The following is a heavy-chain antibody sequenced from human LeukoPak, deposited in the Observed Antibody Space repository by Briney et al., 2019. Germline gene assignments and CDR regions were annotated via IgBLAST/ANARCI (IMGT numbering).Heavy chain of an antibody. CDR3: ARAGCSGGSCSSLGYYYYYMDV. CDR1: GGSISSYY. V-gene: IGHV4-59*01. J-gene: IGHJ6*03. D-gene: IGHD2-15*01. CDR2: IYYSGST. Sequence: SETLSLTCTVSGGSISSYYWSWIRQPPGKGLEWIGYIYYSGSTNYNPSLKSRVTISVDTSKNQFSLKLSSVTAADTAVYYCARAGCSGGSCSSLGYYYYYMDVWGKGTTVTVSS.